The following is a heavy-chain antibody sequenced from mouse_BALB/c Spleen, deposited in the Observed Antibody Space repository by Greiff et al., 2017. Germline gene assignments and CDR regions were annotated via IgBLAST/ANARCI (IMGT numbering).Heavy chain of an antibody. CDR3: VRHGWLLFDY. D-gene: IGHD2-3*01. CDR1: GFTFNTYA. Sequence: EVKVVESGGGLVQPKGSLKLSCAASGFTFNTYAMNWVRQAPGKGLEWVARIRSKSNNYATYYADSVKDRFTISRDDSQSMLYLQMNNLKTEDTAMYYCVRHGWLLFDYWGQGTTLTVSS. V-gene: IGHV10-1*02. CDR2: IRSKSNNYAT. J-gene: IGHJ2*01.